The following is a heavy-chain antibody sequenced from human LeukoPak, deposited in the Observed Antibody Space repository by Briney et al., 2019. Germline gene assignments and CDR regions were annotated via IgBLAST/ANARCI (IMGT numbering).Heavy chain of an antibody. J-gene: IGHJ5*02. V-gene: IGHV4-34*01. CDR2: INHSGST. CDR1: GGSFSGYY. Sequence: SETLSLTCAVYGGSFSGYYWSWIRQPPGKGLEWIGEINHSGSTNYNPSLKSRVTISLDTSKNQFSLKLSSVTAADTAVYYCASRRDFWSGYPSWFDPWGQGTLVTVSS. D-gene: IGHD3-3*01. CDR3: ASRRDFWSGYPSWFDP.